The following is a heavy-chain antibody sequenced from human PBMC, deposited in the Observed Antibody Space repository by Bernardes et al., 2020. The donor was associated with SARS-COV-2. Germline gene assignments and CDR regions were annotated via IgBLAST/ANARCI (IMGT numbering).Heavy chain of an antibody. J-gene: IGHJ4*02. V-gene: IGHV4-4*07. CDR3: ARDSRASSFDY. Sequence: SETLSLTCTVSGGSISSFFWSWIRQPAGKGLEWIGRISTSGSTNNNPSLKSRVTMSADTSRNQFSLNLSSVTAADTAVYYCARDSRASSFDYWGQGTLVTVSS. D-gene: IGHD2-21*01. CDR2: ISTSGST. CDR1: GGSISSFF.